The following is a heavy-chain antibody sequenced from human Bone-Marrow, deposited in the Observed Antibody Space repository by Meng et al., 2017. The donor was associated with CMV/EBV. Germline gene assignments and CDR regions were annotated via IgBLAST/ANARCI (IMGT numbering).Heavy chain of an antibody. CDR1: GYTFTGYY. Sequence: ASVKVSCKASGYTFTGYYMHWVRQAPGHGLEWMGWINPNSGGTNYAQKFQGRVTMTRDKSISTAYMELGRLRSDDTAVYYCARGGQYAGAFDIWGQGTMVTVSS. CDR2: INPNSGGT. V-gene: IGHV1-2*02. J-gene: IGHJ3*02. D-gene: IGHD2-2*01. CDR3: ARGGQYAGAFDI.